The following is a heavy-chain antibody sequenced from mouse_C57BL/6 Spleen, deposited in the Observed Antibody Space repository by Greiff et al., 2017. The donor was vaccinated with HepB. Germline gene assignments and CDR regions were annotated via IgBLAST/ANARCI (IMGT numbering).Heavy chain of an antibody. J-gene: IGHJ4*01. CDR2: INYDGSST. D-gene: IGHD2-14*01. CDR3: ARDDRAMDY. Sequence: DVKLVESEGGLVQPGSSMKLSCTASGFTFSDYYMAWVRQVPEKGLEWVANINYDGSSTYYLDSLKSRFIISRDNAKNILYLQMSSLKSEDTATYYCARDDRAMDYWGQGTSVTVSS. V-gene: IGHV5-16*01. CDR1: GFTFSDYY.